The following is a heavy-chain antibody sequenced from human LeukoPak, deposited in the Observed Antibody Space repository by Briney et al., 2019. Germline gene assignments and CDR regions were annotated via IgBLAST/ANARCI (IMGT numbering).Heavy chain of an antibody. V-gene: IGHV1-46*01. J-gene: IGHJ6*02. D-gene: IGHD2-15*01. CDR3: ARERYCSGGNRFVTYYYGMDV. Sequence: GASVKVSCKASGYSFTTYYMHWVRQAPGQGLEWMGIIDPTGGSTNYAQKFEGRVTMARDTSTSTVYMELSSLRSEDTAVYYCARERYCSGGNRFVTYYYGMDVWGQGTTVTVSS. CDR2: IDPTGGST. CDR1: GYSFTTYY.